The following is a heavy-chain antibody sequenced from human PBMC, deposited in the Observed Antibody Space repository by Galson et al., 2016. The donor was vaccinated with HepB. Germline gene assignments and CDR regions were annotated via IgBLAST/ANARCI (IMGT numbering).Heavy chain of an antibody. CDR1: GFTFSGFA. J-gene: IGHJ3*01. Sequence: SLRLSCAASGFTFSGFAINWVRQAPGKGLEWVSGISGSGGTTYHADSVKGRFTISRDNSKNTLYLQMNSLRAEDTAVYCCAREGAFTYYDILTGYSPPDAFDVWGQGTMVTVSS. CDR2: ISGSGGTT. V-gene: IGHV3-23*01. CDR3: AREGAFTYYDILTGYSPPDAFDV. D-gene: IGHD3-9*01.